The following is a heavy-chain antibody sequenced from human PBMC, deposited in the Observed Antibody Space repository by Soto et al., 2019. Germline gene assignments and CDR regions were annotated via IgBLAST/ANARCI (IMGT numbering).Heavy chain of an antibody. V-gene: IGHV4-59*01. J-gene: IGHJ1*01. CDR3: ARGGSAKYFQH. CDR1: GGSISSYY. D-gene: IGHD3-10*01. CDR2: IYYSGST. Sequence: QVQLQESGPGLVKPSETLSLTCTVSGGSISSYYWSWIRQPPGKGLEWIGYIYYSGSTNYNPSLKSRVTISVDTSKNQFSLKLSSVTAADTAVYYCARGGSAKYFQHWGQGTLVTVSS.